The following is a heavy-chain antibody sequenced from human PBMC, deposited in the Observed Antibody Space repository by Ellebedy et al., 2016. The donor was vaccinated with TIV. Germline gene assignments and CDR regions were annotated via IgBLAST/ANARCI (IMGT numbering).Heavy chain of an antibody. CDR3: AREDYEVGYYFDY. CDR2: VSGSGGST. J-gene: IGHJ4*02. CDR1: GFTFSSYA. Sequence: GGSLRLSCAASGFTFSSYAMSWVRQAPGKGLEWVSGVSGSGGSTYYADSVKGRFTISRDNSKNTLYLQMNSLRAEDTAVYYCAREDYEVGYYFDYWGQGTLVTVSS. D-gene: IGHD4-17*01. V-gene: IGHV3-23*01.